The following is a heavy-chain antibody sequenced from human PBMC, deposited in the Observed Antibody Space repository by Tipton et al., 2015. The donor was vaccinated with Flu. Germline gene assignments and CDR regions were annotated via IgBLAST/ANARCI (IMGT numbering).Heavy chain of an antibody. CDR3: ARECRWGCHYGMDV. Sequence: SLRLSCAVSGFTFSDYWMSWVRQAPGKGLEWVANINQDGSERKYVDSVRGRFTISRDNPKKSLYLQMNSLRAEDTAIYYCARECRWGCHYGMDVWGRGSTLTVSS. V-gene: IGHV3-7*01. CDR2: INQDGSER. J-gene: IGHJ6*02. CDR1: GFTFSDYW. D-gene: IGHD2-8*02.